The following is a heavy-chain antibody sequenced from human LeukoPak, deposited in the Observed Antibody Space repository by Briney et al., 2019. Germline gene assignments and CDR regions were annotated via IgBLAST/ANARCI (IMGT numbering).Heavy chain of an antibody. CDR3: AISTGWYRFDY. CDR2: MRPNTGDT. D-gene: IGHD6-19*01. J-gene: IGHJ4*02. Sequence: ASVKVSCTASGYTFTNYDFNWVRQAPGQGLEWLGWMRPNTGDTHSALKFQGRVTMTRDTSITTAYMELSSLASDDTAVYFCAISTGWYRFDYWGQGTKVTVSS. CDR1: GYTFTNYD. V-gene: IGHV1-8*01.